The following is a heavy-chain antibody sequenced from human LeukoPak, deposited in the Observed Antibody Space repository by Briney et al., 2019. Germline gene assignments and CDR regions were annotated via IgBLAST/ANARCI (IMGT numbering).Heavy chain of an antibody. Sequence: TGGSLRLSCAASGFTFSDYYMSWIRQAPGKGLEWVSYISSSGSTIYYADSVKGRFTISRDNAKNSLYLQMNSLRAEDTAVYYCARSITMVRGVPDKTDDYWGQGTLVTVSS. J-gene: IGHJ4*02. CDR2: ISSSGSTI. CDR1: GFTFSDYY. V-gene: IGHV3-11*01. D-gene: IGHD3-10*01. CDR3: ARSITMVRGVPDKTDDY.